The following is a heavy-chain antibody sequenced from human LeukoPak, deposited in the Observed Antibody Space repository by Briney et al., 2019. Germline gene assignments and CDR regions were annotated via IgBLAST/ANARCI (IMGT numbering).Heavy chain of an antibody. D-gene: IGHD3-9*01. CDR3: ARGVLRYFDWLLRSLDY. J-gene: IGHJ4*02. CDR1: GGTFSSYA. CDR2: IIPIFGTA. Sequence: ASVKVSCKASGGTFSSYAISWVRQAPGQGLEWMGGIIPIFGTANYAQKFQGRVTITTDESTSTAYMELSRLRSEDTAVYYCARGVLRYFDWLLRSLDYWGQGTLVTVSS. V-gene: IGHV1-69*05.